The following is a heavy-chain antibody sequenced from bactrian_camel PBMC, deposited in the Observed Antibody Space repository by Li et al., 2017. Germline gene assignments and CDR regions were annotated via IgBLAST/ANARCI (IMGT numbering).Heavy chain of an antibody. D-gene: IGHD1*01. CDR2: IDSDGST. CDR3: AAAPRRPDARARLDRWSYGL. J-gene: IGHJ4*01. CDR1: GYTVSRYC. V-gene: IGHV3S6*01. Sequence: QVQLVESGGGSVQTGGSLRLSCAASGYTVSRYCMGWFRQAPGKEREGVASIDSDGSTIYAESVKGRFTISKDNTDLSLTLQMNSLKPEDSAMYYCAAAPRRPDARARLDRWSYGLWGQGTQVTVS.